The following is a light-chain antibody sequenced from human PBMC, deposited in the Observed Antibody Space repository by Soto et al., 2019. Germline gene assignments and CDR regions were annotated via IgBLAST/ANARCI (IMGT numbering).Light chain of an antibody. CDR1: SGSVSTSYY. CDR3: VLYMGSGLWV. J-gene: IGLJ3*02. Sequence: QAVVTQEPSFSVSPGRTVTLTCGLRSGSVSTSYYPSWYQQTPGQAPRTLIYSTNTRSSGVPDRFSGSILGNEAALTITGAQADDESEYYCVLYMGSGLWVFGGGTKLTVL. V-gene: IGLV8-61*01. CDR2: STN.